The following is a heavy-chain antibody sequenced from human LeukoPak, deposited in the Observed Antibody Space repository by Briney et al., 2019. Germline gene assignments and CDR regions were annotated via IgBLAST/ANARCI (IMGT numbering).Heavy chain of an antibody. CDR2: ISSSSSYI. CDR3: ARDESLRYYYDSSGSTYAFDI. Sequence: GGSLRLSCAASGFTFSSYSMNWVRQAPGKGLEWVSSISSSSSYIYYADSVKGRFTISRDNAKNSLYLQMNSLRAEDTAGYYCARDESLRYYYDSSGSTYAFDIWGQGTMVTVSS. V-gene: IGHV3-21*01. CDR1: GFTFSSYS. D-gene: IGHD3-22*01. J-gene: IGHJ3*02.